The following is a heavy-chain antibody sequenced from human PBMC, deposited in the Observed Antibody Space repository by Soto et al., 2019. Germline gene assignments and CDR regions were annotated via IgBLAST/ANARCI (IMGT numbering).Heavy chain of an antibody. CDR3: ARDSTKRYCSSTSCRETYYYYGMDV. D-gene: IGHD2-2*01. J-gene: IGHJ6*02. Sequence: GGSLRLSCAASGFTFSSYAMHWVRQAPGKGLEWVAVISYDGSNKYYADSVKGRFTISRDNSKNTLYLQMNSLRAEDTAVYYCARDSTKRYCSSTSCRETYYYYGMDVWGQGTTVTVSS. CDR1: GFTFSSYA. CDR2: ISYDGSNK. V-gene: IGHV3-30-3*01.